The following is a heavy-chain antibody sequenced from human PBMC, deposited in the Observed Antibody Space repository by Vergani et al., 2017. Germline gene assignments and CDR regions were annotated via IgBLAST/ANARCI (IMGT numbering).Heavy chain of an antibody. CDR1: GFTFNQYG. D-gene: IGHD1-14*01. Sequence: VQLVESGGGVVQPGGSLRLSCAASGFTFNQYGMHWVRQAPGKGLEWVAVTWDDGNNKQYADSVKGRFTISRDNSKSTMYLQMNSLRDEDTGVYYCARDLRLLYNRFDPWGQGTLVTVSS. V-gene: IGHV3-33*08. CDR2: TWDDGNNK. CDR3: ARDLRLLYNRFDP. J-gene: IGHJ5*02.